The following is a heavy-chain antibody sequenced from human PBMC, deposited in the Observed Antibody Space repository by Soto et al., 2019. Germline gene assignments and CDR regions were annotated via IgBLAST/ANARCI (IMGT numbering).Heavy chain of an antibody. D-gene: IGHD3-10*02. CDR2: ISGSGGYR. V-gene: IGHV3-11*05. CDR3: ARDKFIGSYYIRGVTYIFDS. J-gene: IGHJ4*02. Sequence: QMQFVESGGGLVKAGGSLRLSCVVSGFSLRDYYMSWVRQAPGKGLEWVAYISGSGGYRRYEDPVKGRFTISRDNDKNSLFLEMNSLRVEDTAVYYCARDKFIGSYYIRGVTYIFDSWGQGTQVTVSS. CDR1: GFSLRDYY.